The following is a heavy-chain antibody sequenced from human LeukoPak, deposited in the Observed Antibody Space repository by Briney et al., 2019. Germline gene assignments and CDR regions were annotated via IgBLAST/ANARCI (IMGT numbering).Heavy chain of an antibody. D-gene: IGHD6-13*01. CDR2: IYYSGST. CDR1: GGSISSSSYY. J-gene: IGHJ5*02. V-gene: IGHV4-39*01. CDR3: ARHVVAAAGTGICWFDP. Sequence: PSETLSLTCTVSGGSISSSSYYWGWIRQSPGKGPEWIGSIYYSGSTYYNPSLKSRVTISVDTSKNQFSLKLSSVTAADTAVYYCARHVVAAAGTGICWFDPWGQGTLVTVSS.